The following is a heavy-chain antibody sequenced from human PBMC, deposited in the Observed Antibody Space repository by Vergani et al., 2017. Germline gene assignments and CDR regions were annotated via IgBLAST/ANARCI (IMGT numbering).Heavy chain of an antibody. CDR2: IYSTGST. D-gene: IGHD3-9*01. Sequence: QVQLEESGPGLGKPSETLSLTCTVSGGSFNTYYWSWSRQSPGKGLEWIGYIYSTGSTNYNPSLNSRVTMSVDTSKNQFSLNLRSVTAADTAVYFFSRVMHRDEASTGFRLEGMDIWGQGTTVTISS. CDR1: GGSFNTYY. CDR3: SRVMHRDEASTGFRLEGMDI. V-gene: IGHV4-59*13. J-gene: IGHJ6*02.